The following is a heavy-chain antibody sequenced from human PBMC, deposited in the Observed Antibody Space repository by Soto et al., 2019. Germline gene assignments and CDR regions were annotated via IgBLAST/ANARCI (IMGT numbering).Heavy chain of an antibody. Sequence: PGGSLRLSCAASGFTFSSYGMHWVRQAPGKGLEWVAVISYDGSNKYYADSVKGRFTISRDNSKNTLYLQMNSLRAEDTAVYYCARAVSQRGIPLLYFDYWGQGTLVTVSS. CDR3: ARAVSQRGIPLLYFDY. CDR2: ISYDGSNK. V-gene: IGHV3-30*03. J-gene: IGHJ4*02. D-gene: IGHD3-10*01. CDR1: GFTFSSYG.